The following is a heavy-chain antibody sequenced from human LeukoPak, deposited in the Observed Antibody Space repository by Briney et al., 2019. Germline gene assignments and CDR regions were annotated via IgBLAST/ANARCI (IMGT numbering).Heavy chain of an antibody. Sequence: SVKVSCKASGGTFSSYAISWVRQAPGQGLEWMGRIIPILGIANYAQKFQGRVTITADKSTSTAYMELSSLRAEDTAVYYCARSGGYSYGPDYWGQGTLVTVSS. CDR1: GGTFSSYA. D-gene: IGHD5-18*01. J-gene: IGHJ4*02. V-gene: IGHV1-69*04. CDR3: ARSGGYSYGPDY. CDR2: IIPILGIA.